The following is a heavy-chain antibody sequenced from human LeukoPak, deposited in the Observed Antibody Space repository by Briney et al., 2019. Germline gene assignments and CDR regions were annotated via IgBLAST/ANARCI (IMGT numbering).Heavy chain of an antibody. Sequence: PSETLSLTCTVSGGSISSYYWSWIRQPPGKGVEWIGYIYYSGSTNYNPSLKSRVTISVDTSKNQFSLKLSSVTAADTAVYYCARYSSGWYWDAFDIWGQGTMVTVSS. J-gene: IGHJ3*02. V-gene: IGHV4-59*01. D-gene: IGHD6-19*01. CDR3: ARYSSGWYWDAFDI. CDR2: IYYSGST. CDR1: GGSISSYY.